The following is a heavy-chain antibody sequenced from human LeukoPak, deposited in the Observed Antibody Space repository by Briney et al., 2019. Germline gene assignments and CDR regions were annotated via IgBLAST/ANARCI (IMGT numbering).Heavy chain of an antibody. V-gene: IGHV1-69*13. CDR3: ARPRFPYYRLSGADYYYMDV. Sequence: ASVKVSFKASGGTFISYAISWVRQAPGQGREWMGGIIPIFGTANYAQKFQGRVTITADESASTAYMELSSLRSEDTAMYYCARPRFPYYRLSGADYYYMDVWGKGTTVTVSS. CDR2: IIPIFGTA. D-gene: IGHD3-10*01. J-gene: IGHJ6*03. CDR1: GGTFISYA.